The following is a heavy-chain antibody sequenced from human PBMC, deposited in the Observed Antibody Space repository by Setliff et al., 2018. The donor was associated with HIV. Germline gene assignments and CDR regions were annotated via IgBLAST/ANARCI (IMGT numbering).Heavy chain of an antibody. Sequence: SETLSLTCTVSGDSIISSRNFWGWIRQPPGKGLEWIGSIYHSGDTFYNPALKSPVTLSVDTSKSQFSLNLGSVTAADTAIYYCARHVRYDYDTSGFAFDYWGQGTPVTVSS. V-gene: IGHV4-39*01. CDR3: ARHVRYDYDTSGFAFDY. J-gene: IGHJ4*02. CDR1: GDSIISSRNF. D-gene: IGHD3-22*01. CDR2: IYHSGDT.